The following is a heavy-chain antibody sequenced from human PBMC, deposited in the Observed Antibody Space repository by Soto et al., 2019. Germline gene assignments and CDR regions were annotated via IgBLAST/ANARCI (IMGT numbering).Heavy chain of an antibody. J-gene: IGHJ4*02. CDR3: ARDRRGYYREY. CDR2: INDSGST. Sequence: QVQLQQWGAGLLKPSETLSLTCAVYGGSFSGYYWSWIRQPPGKGLEWIGEINDSGSTNYNPSLKSRVHIAVATSEDQFSLNVSSVTAAAPAVYYCARDRRGYYREYWGQGTLVT. V-gene: IGHV4-34*01. CDR1: GGSFSGYY. D-gene: IGHD3-3*01.